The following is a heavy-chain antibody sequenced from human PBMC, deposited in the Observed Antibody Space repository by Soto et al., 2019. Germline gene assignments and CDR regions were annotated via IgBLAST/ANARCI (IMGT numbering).Heavy chain of an antibody. CDR2: ISSSSSYT. J-gene: IGHJ5*02. V-gene: IGHV3-11*06. CDR1: GFTFSDYY. Sequence: PGGSLRLSCAASGFTFSDYYMSWIRQAPGKGLEWVSYISSSSSYTNYADSVKGRFTISRDNAKNSLYLQMNSLRAEDTAVYYCARESVTMVRGVIRWFDPWGQGTLVTVSS. D-gene: IGHD3-10*01. CDR3: ARESVTMVRGVIRWFDP.